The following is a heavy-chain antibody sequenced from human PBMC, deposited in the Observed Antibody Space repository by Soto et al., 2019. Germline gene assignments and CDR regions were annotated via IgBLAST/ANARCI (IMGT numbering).Heavy chain of an antibody. V-gene: IGHV3-7*01. CDR2: IKQDGSEK. CDR1: GFTFSSYW. Sequence: EVQLVESGGGLVQPGGSLRLSCAASGFTFSSYWMSWVRQAPGKGLEWVANIKQDGSEKYYVDSVKGRFTISRDNAKNSLYLQMNSLRAEDTAVYYCARDSYDSYDFWSGYFQNARGYYYYYMDVWGKGTTVTVSS. D-gene: IGHD3-3*01. CDR3: ARDSYDSYDFWSGYFQNARGYYYYYMDV. J-gene: IGHJ6*03.